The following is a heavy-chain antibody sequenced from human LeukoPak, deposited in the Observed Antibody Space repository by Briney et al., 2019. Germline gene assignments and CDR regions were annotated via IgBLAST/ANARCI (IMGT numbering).Heavy chain of an antibody. J-gene: IGHJ4*02. Sequence: GGSLRLSCAASGFTFSSYAMHWVRQAPGKGLEWVAVISYDGSNKYYADSVKGRFTISRGNSKNTLYLQMNSLRAEDTAVYYCASIESMTTPDYWGQGTLVTVSS. CDR2: ISYDGSNK. CDR1: GFTFSSYA. V-gene: IGHV3-30-3*01. CDR3: ASIESMTTPDY. D-gene: IGHD4-17*01.